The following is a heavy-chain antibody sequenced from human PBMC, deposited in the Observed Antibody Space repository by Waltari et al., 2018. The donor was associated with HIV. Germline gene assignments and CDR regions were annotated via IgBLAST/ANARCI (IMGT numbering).Heavy chain of an antibody. Sequence: EVQLLESGGALAEPGGSLRLSCAASGFSFTKAWMSWVRQAPGKGLEGGSRIKSNRQCGTADYPAPVRDRFTISRDDVNNILYLQMNSLKIEDTSVYYCVTEDIKSLGWYGKFDYWGQGALVTVSS. CDR1: GFSFTKAW. CDR3: VTEDIKSLGWYGKFDY. D-gene: IGHD6-19*01. J-gene: IGHJ4*02. CDR2: IKSNRQCGTA. V-gene: IGHV3-15*02.